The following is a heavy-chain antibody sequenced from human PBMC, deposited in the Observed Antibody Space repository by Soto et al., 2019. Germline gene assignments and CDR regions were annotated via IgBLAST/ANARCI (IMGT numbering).Heavy chain of an antibody. D-gene: IGHD2-8*01. J-gene: IGHJ3*02. V-gene: IGHV4-34*01. CDR3: ARAGGRYCTNGVCYRKTNDAFDI. CDR2: INHSGST. Sequence: SETLSLTCAVYGGSFSGYYWSWIRQPPGKGLEWIGEINHSGSTNYNPSLKSRVTISVDTSKNQFSLKLSSVTAADTAVYYCARAGGRYCTNGVCYRKTNDAFDIWGQGTMVTVSS. CDR1: GGSFSGYY.